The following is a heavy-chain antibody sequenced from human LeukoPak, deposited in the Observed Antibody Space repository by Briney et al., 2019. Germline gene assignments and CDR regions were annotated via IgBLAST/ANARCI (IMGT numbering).Heavy chain of an antibody. J-gene: IGHJ4*02. CDR1: GFTLSSYV. D-gene: IGHD3-22*01. CDR3: AKWGPYYDSKPPHY. Sequence: SGGSLRLSCATSGFTLSSYVMHWVRQAPGKGLEWVAVISYDGSNKYYADSVKGRFTISRDNSKNTLYLQMNSLRAEDTAVYYCAKWGPYYDSKPPHYWGQGTLVTVSS. CDR2: ISYDGSNK. V-gene: IGHV3-30*04.